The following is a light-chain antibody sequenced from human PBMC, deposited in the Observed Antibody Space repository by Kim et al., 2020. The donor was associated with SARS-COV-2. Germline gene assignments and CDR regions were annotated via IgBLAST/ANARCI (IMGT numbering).Light chain of an antibody. V-gene: IGKV3-20*01. CDR3: QQYASSPET. CDR2: AAS. CDR1: QTISSNY. J-gene: IGKJ2*01. Sequence: LSPGERATLSCRASQTISSNYLAWYQQKHGQAPRLLIYAASSRATGIPDRFSGSGSGTDFTLTISRLEPEDFAVYYCQQYASSPETFGQGTKLEI.